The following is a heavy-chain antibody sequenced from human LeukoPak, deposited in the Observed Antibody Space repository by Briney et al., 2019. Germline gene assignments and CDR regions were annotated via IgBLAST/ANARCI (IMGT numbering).Heavy chain of an antibody. CDR3: ARDYQEGSGSYYSY. V-gene: IGHV4-39*07. CDR1: GGSISSSSSY. J-gene: IGHJ4*02. CDR2: IYHSGTT. Sequence: SETLSLTCNVSGGSISSSSSYWGWIRQPPGKGLEWIGTIYHSGTTNYNPSLKSRVTISMDASKYQLSLKLSSVTAADTAVYYCARDYQEGSGSYYSYWGQGTLVTVSS. D-gene: IGHD3-10*01.